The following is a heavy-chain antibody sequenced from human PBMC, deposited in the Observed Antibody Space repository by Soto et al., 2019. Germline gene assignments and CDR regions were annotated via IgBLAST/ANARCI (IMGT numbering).Heavy chain of an antibody. Sequence: EVQLVESGGALVQPGGSLRLSCAASGFTFSSYAIHWVRQTPGKGLEYVSAISSNAVSGYYANSVRGRFTISRDNSQNMVYIQMDSLRTEDMAVYYWARKGSATTAANWYFDLWGRGTLVSVSS. V-gene: IGHV3-64*01. J-gene: IGHJ2*01. CDR1: GFTFSSYA. CDR3: ARKGSATTAANWYFDL. CDR2: ISSNAVSG. D-gene: IGHD2-15*01.